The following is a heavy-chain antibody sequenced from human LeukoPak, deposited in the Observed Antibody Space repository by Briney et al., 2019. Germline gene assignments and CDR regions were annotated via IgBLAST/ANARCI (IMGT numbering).Heavy chain of an antibody. V-gene: IGHV3-74*01. J-gene: IGHJ4*02. Sequence: PGGSLRLSCAASGFTFSSYWMHWVRQAPGKGLVWVSRINSDGSSTSYADSVKGRFTISRDNAKNTLYLQVNSLGAEDTAVYYCARDRGSFDFDYWGQGTLVTVSS. CDR2: INSDGSST. CDR3: ARDRGSFDFDY. D-gene: IGHD1-26*01. CDR1: GFTFSSYW.